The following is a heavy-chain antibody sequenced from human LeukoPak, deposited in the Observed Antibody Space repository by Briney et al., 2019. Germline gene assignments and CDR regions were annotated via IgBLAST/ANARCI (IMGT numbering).Heavy chain of an antibody. J-gene: IGHJ4*02. V-gene: IGHV3-48*04. CDR3: ARHTYSSGKFDC. CDR2: INSGGTTT. CDR1: GFSFSNAW. D-gene: IGHD6-25*01. Sequence: GGSLRLSCTASGFSFSNAWVNWVRQAPGKGLEWVSYINSGGTTTYYADSVKGRFTISRDSAKNSVYLQMNSLRAEDTAVYYCARHTYSSGKFDCWGQGTLVTVS.